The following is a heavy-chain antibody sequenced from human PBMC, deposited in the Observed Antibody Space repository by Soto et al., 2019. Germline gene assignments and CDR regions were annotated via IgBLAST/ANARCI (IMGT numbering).Heavy chain of an antibody. CDR1: GYIFSNYG. CDR3: AKNSSSDWLDS. Sequence: AQLVQSGAELKMPGASVKVSCKTSGYIFSNYGLTWVRQAPGQGLEWMGWISIYVSYSHSSPRFHDILIMTTDTTTTTAFMELRNLRIDDTAVYFCAKNSSSDWLDSWGQGTLITVSS. CDR2: ISIYVSYS. V-gene: IGHV1-18*01. J-gene: IGHJ5*01. D-gene: IGHD6-13*01.